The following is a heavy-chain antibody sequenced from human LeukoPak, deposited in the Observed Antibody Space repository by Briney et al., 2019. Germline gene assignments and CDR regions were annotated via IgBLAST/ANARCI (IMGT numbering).Heavy chain of an antibody. D-gene: IGHD1-26*01. Sequence: SETLSLTCAVYGGSFSGYYWSWIRQPPGKGLEWIGEINHSGSTNYNPSLKSRVTISVDTSKNQFSLKLSSVTAADTAVYYCARHVVGATPQYFQHWGQGTLVSVSS. CDR3: ARHVVGATPQYFQH. CDR1: GGSFSGYY. CDR2: INHSGST. J-gene: IGHJ1*01. V-gene: IGHV4-34*01.